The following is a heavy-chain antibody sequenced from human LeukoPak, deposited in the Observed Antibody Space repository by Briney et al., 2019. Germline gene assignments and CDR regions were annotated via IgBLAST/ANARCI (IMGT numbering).Heavy chain of an antibody. J-gene: IGHJ6*03. V-gene: IGHV3-11*01. CDR2: ISSSGSTI. CDR1: GFTFSDYY. CDR3: ARGSSGWRGNYYYYYMDV. Sequence: GGSLRLSCAASGFTFSDYYMSWLRQAPGKGLEWGSYISSSGSTIYHADSVKGRFTISRDNAKNSLYLQMNSLRAEDTAVYYCARGSSGWRGNYYYYYMDVWGKGTTVTVSS. D-gene: IGHD6-19*01.